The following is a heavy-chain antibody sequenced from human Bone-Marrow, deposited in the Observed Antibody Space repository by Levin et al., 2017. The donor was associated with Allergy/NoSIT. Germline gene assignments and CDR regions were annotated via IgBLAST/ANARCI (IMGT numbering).Heavy chain of an antibody. V-gene: IGHV1-18*01. CDR1: GYTFTTYG. J-gene: IGHJ4*02. CDR2: ISTYNGKT. CDR3: ARDRGTYYDFWSGHPNDS. Sequence: GASVKVSCKASGYTFTTYGFSWVRQAPGQGLEWMGWISTYNGKTKYEDKLQGRVTITTDTSTSTTYMELRSLRSDDTAVYYCARDRGTYYDFWSGHPNDSWGQGTLVTVSS. D-gene: IGHD3-3*01.